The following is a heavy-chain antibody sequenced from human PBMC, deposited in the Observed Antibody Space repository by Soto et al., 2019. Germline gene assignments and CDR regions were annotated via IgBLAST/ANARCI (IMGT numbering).Heavy chain of an antibody. Sequence: QMQLVQSGAEVKKTGSSVKVSCKASGYTFTYRYLHWVRQAPGQALEWMGWITPFNGNTNYAQKFQDRVTITRDRSMSTAYMELSSLRSEDTAMYYCARSSRYCGGDCAPTPLAFDIWGQGTMVTVSS. D-gene: IGHD2-21*01. CDR1: GYTFTYRY. CDR2: ITPFNGNT. CDR3: ARSSRYCGGDCAPTPLAFDI. V-gene: IGHV1-45*02. J-gene: IGHJ3*02.